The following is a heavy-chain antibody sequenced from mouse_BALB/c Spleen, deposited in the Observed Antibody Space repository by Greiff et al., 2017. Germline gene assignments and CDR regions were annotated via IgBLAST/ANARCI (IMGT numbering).Heavy chain of an antibody. CDR3: ARDEGYYDGAWFAY. Sequence: DVKLVESGGGLVQPGGSLKLSCAASGFTFSSYGMSWVRQTPDKRLELVATINSNGGSTYYPDSVKGRFTISRDNAKNTLYLQMSSLKSEDTAMYYCARDEGYYDGAWFAYWGQGTLVTVSA. D-gene: IGHD1-1*01. CDR1: GFTFSSYG. J-gene: IGHJ3*01. V-gene: IGHV5-6-3*01. CDR2: INSNGGST.